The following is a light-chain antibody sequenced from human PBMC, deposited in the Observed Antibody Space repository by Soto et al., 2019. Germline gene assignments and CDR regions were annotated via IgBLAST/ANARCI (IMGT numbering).Light chain of an antibody. CDR2: GAS. Sequence: DIQIAQAPSSLSASVGDRVSITCQASHDISNYLHWYQQKPGKAPKVLIYGASNLETGVPSRFSGSGSGTDFTLTISSLQPEDFATDFCQQYDDLPITFGLGTRLEIK. J-gene: IGKJ5*01. V-gene: IGKV1-33*01. CDR1: HDISNY. CDR3: QQYDDLPIT.